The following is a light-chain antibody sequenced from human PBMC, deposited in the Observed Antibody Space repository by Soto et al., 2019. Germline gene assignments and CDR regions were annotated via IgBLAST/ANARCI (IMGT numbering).Light chain of an antibody. CDR2: NAS. CDR1: QSVITF. V-gene: IGKV3-11*01. Sequence: EIVLTQSPATLSLSPGEIAILSFSASQSVITFLAWFQQKPGQPPRLLIYNASNRTTGIPARFSGSGSGTDFTLTISSLEPEDFAVYYCQQRGDWPPITFGQGTRLEI. J-gene: IGKJ5*01. CDR3: QQRGDWPPIT.